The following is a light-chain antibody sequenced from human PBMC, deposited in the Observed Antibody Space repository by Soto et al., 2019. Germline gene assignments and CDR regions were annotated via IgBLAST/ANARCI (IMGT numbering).Light chain of an antibody. CDR3: QQHDNWPRT. CDR2: GAS. CDR1: QSVSSN. V-gene: IGKV3-15*01. J-gene: IGKJ1*01. Sequence: ELVMTQSPATLSVSPGERATLSCRASQSVSSNLAWSQQKPGQATRLLIYGASTRATGIPDRVSGSGSGTEVTLTINSLQSEDFAVYYCQQHDNWPRTFGQGTKVDIK.